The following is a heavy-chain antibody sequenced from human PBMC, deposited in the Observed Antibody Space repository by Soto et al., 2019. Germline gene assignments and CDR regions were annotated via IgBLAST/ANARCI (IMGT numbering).Heavy chain of an antibody. J-gene: IGHJ4*02. CDR2: ISYDGSNK. Sequence: QVQLVESGGGVVQPGRSLRLSCAASGFTFSSYAMHWVRHAPGKGLEWVAVISYDGSNKYYADSVKGRFTISRDNSKNTLYLQMNSLRAEDTAVYYCARDCSGGSCYSPFGYWGQGTLVTVSS. CDR3: ARDCSGGSCYSPFGY. CDR1: GFTFSSYA. D-gene: IGHD2-15*01. V-gene: IGHV3-30-3*01.